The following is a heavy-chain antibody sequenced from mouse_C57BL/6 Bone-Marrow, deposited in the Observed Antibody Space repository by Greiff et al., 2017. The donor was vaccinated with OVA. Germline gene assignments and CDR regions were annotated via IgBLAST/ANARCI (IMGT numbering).Heavy chain of an antibody. CDR3: APYYGSSYGYWYFDV. CDR1: GFNIKNTY. J-gene: IGHJ1*03. CDR2: IDPANGNT. D-gene: IGHD1-1*01. V-gene: IGHV14-3*01. Sequence: EVKLQESVAELVRPGASVKLSCTASGFNIKNTYMHWVKQRPEQGLEWIGRIDPANGNTKYAPKFQGKATITADTSSNTAYLQLSSLTSEDTAIYYCAPYYGSSYGYWYFDVWGTGTTVTVSS.